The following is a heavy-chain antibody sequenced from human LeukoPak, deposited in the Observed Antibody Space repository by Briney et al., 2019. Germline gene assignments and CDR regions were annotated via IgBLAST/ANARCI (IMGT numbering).Heavy chain of an antibody. V-gene: IGHV3-23*01. CDR1: GFTFSSYA. Sequence: PGGSLRLSCAASGFTFSSYAMSWVRQAPGKGLEWVSAISGSGGSTYYADSVKGRFTISRDNSKNTLYLQMNSLRAEDTAVYYCANPSIAARTGSNWFDPWGQGTLVTVSS. J-gene: IGHJ5*02. CDR3: ANPSIAARTGSNWFDP. CDR2: ISGSGGST. D-gene: IGHD6-6*01.